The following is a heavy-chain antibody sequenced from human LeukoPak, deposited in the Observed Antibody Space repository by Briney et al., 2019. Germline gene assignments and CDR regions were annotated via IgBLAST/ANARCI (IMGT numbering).Heavy chain of an antibody. CDR1: GFFFTTYG. CDR2: MSYDGTHT. Sequence: GGSLRLSCATSGFFFTTYGMHWVRRAPGKGLEWRTSMSYDGTHTNYADSVKGRFTISRDTSKNTLYLQMNSLRPDDTAVYYCTKDRGSTRYYYYMDVWGKGTTVTVSS. CDR3: TKDRGSTRYYYYMDV. D-gene: IGHD2-2*01. V-gene: IGHV3-30*02. J-gene: IGHJ6*03.